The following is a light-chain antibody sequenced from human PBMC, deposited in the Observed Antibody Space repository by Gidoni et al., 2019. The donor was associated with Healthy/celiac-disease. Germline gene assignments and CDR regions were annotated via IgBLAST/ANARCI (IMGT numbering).Light chain of an antibody. CDR1: KLGDTY. CDR2: QDS. Sequence: SYELTQPPSVSVSPGQTASITSSGAKLGDTYACWYQQKPGQSPVLVIYQDSKRPSGIPERFSGSNSGKTATLTISGTQAMDEADYYCQAWDSSTVVFGGGTKLTVL. J-gene: IGLJ2*01. CDR3: QAWDSSTVV. V-gene: IGLV3-1*01.